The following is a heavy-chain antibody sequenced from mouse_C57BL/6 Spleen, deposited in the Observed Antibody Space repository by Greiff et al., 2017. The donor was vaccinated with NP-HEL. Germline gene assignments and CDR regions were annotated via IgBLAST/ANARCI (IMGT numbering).Heavy chain of an antibody. CDR3: ARGGTTVVAPYAMDY. J-gene: IGHJ4*01. CDR1: GYTFTSYW. D-gene: IGHD1-1*01. V-gene: IGHV1-53*01. CDR2: INPSNGGT. Sequence: QVQLKQPGTELVKPGASVKLSCKASGYTFTSYWMHWVKQRPGQGLEWIGNINPSNGGTNYNEKFKSKATLTVDKSSSTAYMQLSSLTSEVSAVYYCARGGTTVVAPYAMDYWGQGTSVTVSS.